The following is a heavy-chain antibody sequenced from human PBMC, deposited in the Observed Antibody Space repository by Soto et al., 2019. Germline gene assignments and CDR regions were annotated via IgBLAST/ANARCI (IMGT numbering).Heavy chain of an antibody. CDR2: INSNGGST. D-gene: IGHD5-12*01. J-gene: IGHJ4*02. Sequence: GSLRLSCAASGFTFSRYAIYWVRQAPGKGLEYVSAINSNGGSTYYANSVKGRFTISRDNSKNTLYLQMGSLRAEDMAVYYCARGSGYDFDYWGQGALVTVSS. CDR1: GFTFSRYA. V-gene: IGHV3-64*01. CDR3: ARGSGYDFDY.